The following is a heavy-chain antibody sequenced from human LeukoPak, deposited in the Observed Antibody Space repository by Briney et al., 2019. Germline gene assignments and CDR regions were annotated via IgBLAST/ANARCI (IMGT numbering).Heavy chain of an antibody. Sequence: GGSLRLSCVASGIILRSYSMNWVRQAPGKGLEWVSYISSFSGTINYADSVKGRFTISRDNAKNSLYLQMNSLRAEDTALYYCARDISSSSGAYFDYWGQGTLVTVSS. V-gene: IGHV3-48*04. CDR1: GIILRSYS. J-gene: IGHJ4*02. CDR2: ISSFSGTI. CDR3: ARDISSSSGAYFDY. D-gene: IGHD6-6*01.